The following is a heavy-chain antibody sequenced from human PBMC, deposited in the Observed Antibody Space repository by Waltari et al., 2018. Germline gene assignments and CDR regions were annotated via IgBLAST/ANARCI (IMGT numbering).Heavy chain of an antibody. J-gene: IGHJ4*02. CDR1: GLTVSRNY. Sequence: EVQLVESGGGLIQPGGSLRVSCEAFGLTVSRNYMSWVRQAPGKGLEWLSAIYSGGNTFYADSVKGRFNISIDNSKNTLYLQMNSLRVDDTAVYYCARDDSYGQFMRFDFWGQGTVVTVSS. D-gene: IGHD5-18*01. V-gene: IGHV3-53*01. CDR2: IYSGGNT. CDR3: ARDDSYGQFMRFDF.